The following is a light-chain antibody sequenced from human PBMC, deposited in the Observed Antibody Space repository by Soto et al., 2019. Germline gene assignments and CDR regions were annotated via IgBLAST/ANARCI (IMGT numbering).Light chain of an antibody. Sequence: QSVLTQPASVSGSPGQSITISCTGSNNDVVAYNYVSWYQQHPGKAPKTMIYDVSNRPSGVSNRFSGSKSGNTASLTISGLQAEDEADYYCSSYTRSSTVVFGGGTKVTVL. CDR2: DVS. CDR1: NNDVVAYNY. V-gene: IGLV2-14*03. J-gene: IGLJ3*02. CDR3: SSYTRSSTVV.